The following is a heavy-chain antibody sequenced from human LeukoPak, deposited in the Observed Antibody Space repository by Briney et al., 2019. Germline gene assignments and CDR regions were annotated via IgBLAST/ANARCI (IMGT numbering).Heavy chain of an antibody. J-gene: IGHJ4*02. D-gene: IGHD1-26*01. Sequence: PSETLSLTCDVSGVSINTCCYYWTWIRQTPGKGLEWIDYVYYSGTTNYNPSLKGRVTISSDTSKNQFSLNLRSVNVADTAIYYCARHGGSLGYFDSWGQGTLVTVSS. V-gene: IGHV4-61*01. CDR1: GVSINTCCYY. CDR2: VYYSGTT. CDR3: ARHGGSLGYFDS.